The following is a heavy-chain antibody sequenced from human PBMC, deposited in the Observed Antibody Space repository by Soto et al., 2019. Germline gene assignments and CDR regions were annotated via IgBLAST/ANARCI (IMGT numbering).Heavy chain of an antibody. Sequence: SETLSLTCTVFGDSISSYYWSWIRQPPGKGLEWIGFIYYSRNTNYNPSLKSRVTISIDTSKNQFSLKLSSVTAADTAVYFCARDQGIAAAGPFDYWGQGTLVTSPQ. CDR1: GDSISSYY. CDR2: IYYSRNT. D-gene: IGHD6-13*01. CDR3: ARDQGIAAAGPFDY. V-gene: IGHV4-59*12. J-gene: IGHJ4*02.